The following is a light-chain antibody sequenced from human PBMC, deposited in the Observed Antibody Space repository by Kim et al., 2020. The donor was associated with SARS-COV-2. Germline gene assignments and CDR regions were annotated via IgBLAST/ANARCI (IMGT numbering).Light chain of an antibody. Sequence: QSALTQPASVSGSPGQSITIPCTGTSTDVGGYNYVSWYQQYPGKAPKLIIYDVSKRPSGVSDAFSGSKSGNTASLIISGLQAEDEADYYCSSYTSSSTHLFGAGTKVTVL. CDR1: STDVGGYNY. J-gene: IGLJ1*01. CDR3: SSYTSSSTHL. CDR2: DVS. V-gene: IGLV2-14*03.